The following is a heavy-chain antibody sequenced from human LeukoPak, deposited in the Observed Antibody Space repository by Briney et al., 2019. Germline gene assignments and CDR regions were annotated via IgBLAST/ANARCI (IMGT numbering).Heavy chain of an antibody. J-gene: IGHJ4*02. D-gene: IGHD4-23*01. CDR1: GYTFTSYD. V-gene: IGHV1-8*01. Sequence: ASVKVSCKASGYTFTSYDINWVRQATGQGLEWMGWMNPNSGNTGYAQKFQGRVTMTRNTSISTAYMELSSLRSEDTAVYYCARVPLSGGTYYFDYWGQGTLVTVSS. CDR2: MNPNSGNT. CDR3: ARVPLSGGTYYFDY.